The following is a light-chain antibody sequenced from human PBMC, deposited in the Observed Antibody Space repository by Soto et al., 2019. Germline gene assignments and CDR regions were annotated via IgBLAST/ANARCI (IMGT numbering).Light chain of an antibody. Sequence: DLQMTQSPSSLSASLGDRVTITCRASQGIGVYLAWFQQKPGKVPKLLIYAASTLQSGVPSRFSGSGSGTDFTLTISSLQPEDFATYYCQKYNSAPLTFGGGTKVDIK. CDR2: AAS. CDR3: QKYNSAPLT. CDR1: QGIGVY. J-gene: IGKJ4*01. V-gene: IGKV1-27*01.